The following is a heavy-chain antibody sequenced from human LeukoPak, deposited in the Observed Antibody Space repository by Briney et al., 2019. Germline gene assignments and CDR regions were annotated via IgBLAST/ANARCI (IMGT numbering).Heavy chain of an antibody. J-gene: IGHJ4*02. V-gene: IGHV3-9*03. CDR1: GFTFDDYA. CDR3: SVQGEYSSGSYPLDY. D-gene: IGHD6-19*01. CDR2: ISWNSGSI. Sequence: PGRSLRLSCAASGFTFDDYAMHWVRQAPGKGLEWVSGISWNSGSIGYADSVKGRFTISRDNAKNSLYLQMNSVRAEAMALYYYSVQGEYSSGSYPLDYWGQGTLVTVSS.